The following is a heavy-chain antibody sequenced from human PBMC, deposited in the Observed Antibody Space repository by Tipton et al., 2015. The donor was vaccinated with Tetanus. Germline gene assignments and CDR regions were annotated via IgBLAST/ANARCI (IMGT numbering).Heavy chain of an antibody. J-gene: IGHJ4*02. CDR1: GFTLSRYW. V-gene: IGHV3-74*01. CDR2: INSDGSAR. D-gene: IGHD2-2*01. Sequence: GSLRLSCEASGFTLSRYWTHWVRQTPGTGLVWVSRINSDGSARSYADSVKGRFTISRDNAKNTVYLQMSSLRAEDTAVYFCARGLCTSSSCPKHYFDYWGQGTLVTVSS. CDR3: ARGLCTSSSCPKHYFDY.